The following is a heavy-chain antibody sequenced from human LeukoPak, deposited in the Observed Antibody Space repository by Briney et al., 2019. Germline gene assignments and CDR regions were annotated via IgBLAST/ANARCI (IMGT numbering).Heavy chain of an antibody. J-gene: IGHJ6*02. Sequence: GGSLRLSCAASGFTFSSHWMSWVRQAPGKGLEWVANIKEDGSDKYYVDSVKGRFTFSRDNAKNSLYLQMNSLRAEDTAVYYCARRIVTYFYYGMDVWGQGTTVTVSS. CDR2: IKEDGSDK. CDR1: GFTFSSHW. CDR3: ARRIVTYFYYGMDV. D-gene: IGHD2-15*01. V-gene: IGHV3-7*01.